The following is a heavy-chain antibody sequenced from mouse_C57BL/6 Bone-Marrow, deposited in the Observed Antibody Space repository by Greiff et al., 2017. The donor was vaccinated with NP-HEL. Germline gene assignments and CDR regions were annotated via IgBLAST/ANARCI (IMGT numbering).Heavy chain of an antibody. CDR3: TRSSIYDGYYGGTY. CDR2: IDPETGGT. J-gene: IGHJ3*01. CDR1: GYTFTDYE. Sequence: QVQLKQSGAELVRPGASVTLSCKASGYTFTDYEMHWVKQTPVHGLEWIGAIDPETGGTAYNQKFKGKAILTADKSSSTAYMERRSLTSEDSAVYYCTRSSIYDGYYGGTYWGQGTLVTVSA. D-gene: IGHD2-3*01. V-gene: IGHV1-15*01.